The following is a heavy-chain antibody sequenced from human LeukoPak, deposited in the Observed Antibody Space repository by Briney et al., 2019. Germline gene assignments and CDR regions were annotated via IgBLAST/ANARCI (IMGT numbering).Heavy chain of an antibody. V-gene: IGHV3-21*01. Sequence: NPGGSLRLSCAASGFTFSSYTMNWVRQAPGKGLEWVSSIISSSRYIYYADSVKGRFTISRDNAQNPLYLQMNSLRAEDTAVYYCARKIQNAFDIWGQGTMVTVSS. J-gene: IGHJ3*02. CDR3: ARKIQNAFDI. CDR2: IISSSRYI. CDR1: GFTFSSYT. D-gene: IGHD5-18*01.